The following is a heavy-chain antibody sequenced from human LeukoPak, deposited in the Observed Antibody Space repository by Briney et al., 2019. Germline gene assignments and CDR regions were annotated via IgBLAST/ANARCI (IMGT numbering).Heavy chain of an antibody. J-gene: IGHJ4*02. CDR3: ARETGDSSGYYYLLGY. CDR1: GGSISSGSYY. V-gene: IGHV4-61*02. D-gene: IGHD3-22*01. CDR2: IYTSGST. Sequence: SETLSLTCTVSGGSISSGSYYWSWIRQPAGKGLEWIGRIYTSGSTNYNPSLKSRVTISVDTSKNQFSLKLSSVTAADTAVYYCARETGDSSGYYYLLGYWGQGTLVTVSS.